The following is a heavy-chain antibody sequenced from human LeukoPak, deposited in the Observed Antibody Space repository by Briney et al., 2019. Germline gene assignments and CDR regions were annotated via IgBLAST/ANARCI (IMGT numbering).Heavy chain of an antibody. CDR1: GGSISSGDYY. CDR2: IYYSGST. V-gene: IGHV4-30-4*01. Sequence: PSQTLSLTCTVSGGSISSGDYYWSWIRQPPGTGLEWIGYIYYSGSTNYNPSLKSRVTISVDTSKNQFSLKLSSVTAADTAVYYCARFSSGWYSGGDWGQGALVTVSS. CDR3: ARFSSGWYSGGD. D-gene: IGHD6-19*01. J-gene: IGHJ4*02.